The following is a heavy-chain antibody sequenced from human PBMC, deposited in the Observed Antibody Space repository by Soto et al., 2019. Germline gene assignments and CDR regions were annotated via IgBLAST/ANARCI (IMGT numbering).Heavy chain of an antibody. V-gene: IGHV3-33*01. CDR3: ARDRTSGYCSSTSGPISRNYGMDV. J-gene: IGHJ6*02. D-gene: IGHD2-2*01. CDR2: IWYDGSNK. Sequence: GGSLRLSCAASGFTFSSYGMPWVRQAPGKGLEWVAVIWYDGSNKYCADSVTGGFTISRHNSKNTLYLQMNSLRAEDTAVYYCARDRTSGYCSSTSGPISRNYGMDVWGQGTTVTVSS. CDR1: GFTFSSYG.